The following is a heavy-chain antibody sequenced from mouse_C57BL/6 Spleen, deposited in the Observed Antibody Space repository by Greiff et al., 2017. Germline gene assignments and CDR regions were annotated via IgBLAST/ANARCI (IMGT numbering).Heavy chain of an antibody. V-gene: IGHV1-81*01. CDR2: IYPRSGNT. Sequence: QVQLQQSGAELARPGASVKLSCKASGYTFTSYGISWVKQRTGQGLEWIGEIYPRSGNTYYNEKFKGKATLTADKSSSTAYMERRSLTSEDSAVYFCATDDYDAWFAYWGQGTLVTVSA. CDR1: GYTFTSYG. CDR3: ATDDYDAWFAY. J-gene: IGHJ3*01. D-gene: IGHD2-4*01.